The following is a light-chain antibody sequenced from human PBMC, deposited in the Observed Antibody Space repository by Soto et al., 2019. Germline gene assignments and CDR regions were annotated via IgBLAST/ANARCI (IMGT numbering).Light chain of an antibody. CDR3: CSYADKYTYV. CDR1: SSDIGDYDY. J-gene: IGLJ1*01. Sequence: QSVLTQPRSVSGSPGQSVTISCTGTSSDIGDYDYVSWYQHHAGKTPKLMIYDVTKRPSGVPDRFSGSKSGSTASPTISGLQADDEAGYYCCSYADKYTYVFGTGTKVTVL. V-gene: IGLV2-11*01. CDR2: DVT.